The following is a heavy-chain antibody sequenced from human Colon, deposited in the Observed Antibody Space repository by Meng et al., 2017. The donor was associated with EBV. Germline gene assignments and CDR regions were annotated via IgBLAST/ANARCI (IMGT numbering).Heavy chain of an antibody. CDR1: GFTVSSNY. Sequence: ESGRGFNQPWGSLRLSWPASGFTVSSNYMSWVRQAPGKGLEWVSVIYGGDNTYYADSVKGRFTISRDNSKNTLYLQMNSLRVEDTAVYFCARDGELVAGKKLDDYWGQGTLVTVSS. CDR2: IYGGDNT. D-gene: IGHD6-19*01. J-gene: IGHJ4*02. V-gene: IGHV3-53*01. CDR3: ARDGELVAGKKLDDY.